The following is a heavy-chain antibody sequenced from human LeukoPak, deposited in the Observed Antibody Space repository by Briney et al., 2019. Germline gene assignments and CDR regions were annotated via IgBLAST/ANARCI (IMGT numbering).Heavy chain of an antibody. CDR3: AKSHMDCSSTSCYLGVHYYGMDV. Sequence: PGGSLRLSCAASGFTFSSYAMSWVRQAPGKGLEWVSAISGSGGSTYYADSVKGRFTISRDNSKNTLYLQMNSLRAEDTAVYYCAKSHMDCSSTSCYLGVHYYGMDVWGQGTTVTVSS. V-gene: IGHV3-23*01. CDR2: ISGSGGST. CDR1: GFTFSSYA. D-gene: IGHD2-2*01. J-gene: IGHJ6*02.